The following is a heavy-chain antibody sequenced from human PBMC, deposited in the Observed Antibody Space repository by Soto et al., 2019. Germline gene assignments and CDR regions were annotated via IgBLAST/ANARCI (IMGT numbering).Heavy chain of an antibody. Sequence: QITLKESGPTLVKPTQTVTLTCTFSGFSLSTRGVGVGWIRQPPGKALEWLALIYWDDDKRYSPSLRSRLTVTKDTSKNQVLLTLTNLDPVDTATYHCVHRFSGTSNFDYWGQGTLVTVSS. CDR3: VHRFSGTSNFDY. J-gene: IGHJ4*02. CDR1: GFSLSTRGVG. D-gene: IGHD6-19*01. V-gene: IGHV2-5*02. CDR2: IYWDDDK.